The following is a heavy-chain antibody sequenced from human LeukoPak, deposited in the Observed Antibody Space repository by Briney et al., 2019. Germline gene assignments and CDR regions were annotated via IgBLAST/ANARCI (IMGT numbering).Heavy chain of an antibody. CDR2: ISGSGGST. J-gene: IGHJ4*02. D-gene: IGHD1-26*01. V-gene: IGHV3-23*01. Sequence: GGSLRLSCAASGFTFSSYAMSWVRQAPGKGLEWVSAISGSGGSTYYADSVKGRFTISRYNSKNTLYLQMNSLRAEDTAVYYCARGVVGATRCYFDYWGQGTLVTVSS. CDR1: GFTFSSYA. CDR3: ARGVVGATRCYFDY.